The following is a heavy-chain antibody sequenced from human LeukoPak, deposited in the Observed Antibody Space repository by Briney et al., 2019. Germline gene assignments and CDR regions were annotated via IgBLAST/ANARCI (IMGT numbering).Heavy chain of an antibody. CDR3: ARDRPYYDILTGYPNWFDP. CDR2: IWYDGSNK. CDR1: GFTFSSYG. J-gene: IGHJ5*02. Sequence: PGRSLRLSCAPSGFTFSSYGMHWVRQAPGKGLEWVAVIWYDGSNKYYADSVKGRFTISRDNSKNTLYLQMNSLRAEDTAVYYCARDRPYYDILTGYPNWFDPWGQGTLVTVSS. D-gene: IGHD3-9*01. V-gene: IGHV3-33*01.